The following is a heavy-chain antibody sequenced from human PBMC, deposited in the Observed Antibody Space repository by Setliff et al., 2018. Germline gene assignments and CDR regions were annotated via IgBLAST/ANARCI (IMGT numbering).Heavy chain of an antibody. CDR2: ISYSGNT. Sequence: LSLTCTVSSGAFRSSGYYYSWIRQHPGKGLEWFGYISYSGNTYYNPSLKSRVTISVDTSKSQVSLRLSSVTAADTAVYYCARTKSCGNDCWGFFDLWGQGILVTVSS. J-gene: IGHJ4*02. D-gene: IGHD2-21*02. CDR1: SGAFRSSGYY. V-gene: IGHV4-31*03. CDR3: ARTKSCGNDCWGFFDL.